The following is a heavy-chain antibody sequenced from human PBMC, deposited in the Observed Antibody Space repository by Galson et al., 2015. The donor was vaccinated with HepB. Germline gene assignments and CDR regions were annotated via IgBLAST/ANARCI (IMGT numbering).Heavy chain of an antibody. CDR1: GYTFTSHD. Sequence: SVKVSCKASGYTFTSHDIIWVRQATGQGLEWMGWMNPNSGNTGYAEKFKGRVTMTRDTPKSTAYMELSSLTSEDTAVYYCARGPRDDYVWGSYLYRGDVWGQGTTVTVSS. V-gene: IGHV1-8*01. D-gene: IGHD3-16*02. J-gene: IGHJ6*02. CDR3: ARGPRDDYVWGSYLYRGDV. CDR2: MNPNSGNT.